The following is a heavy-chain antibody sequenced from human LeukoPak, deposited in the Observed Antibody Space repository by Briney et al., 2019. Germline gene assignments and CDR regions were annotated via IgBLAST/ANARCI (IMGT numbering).Heavy chain of an antibody. J-gene: IGHJ4*02. Sequence: SETLSLTCTVSGGSVSTSDYYWGWIRQSPVKGLEWIGDVFYTGKTNYNPSLRGRATISIDTSKNQFSLKLTYVTAADTAVYYCARVFDSWGQGTLVTVSS. CDR2: VFYTGKT. V-gene: IGHV4-39*07. CDR3: ARVFDS. CDR1: GGSVSTSDYY.